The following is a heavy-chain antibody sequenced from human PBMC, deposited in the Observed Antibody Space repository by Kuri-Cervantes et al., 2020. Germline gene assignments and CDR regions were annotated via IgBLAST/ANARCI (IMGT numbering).Heavy chain of an antibody. D-gene: IGHD1-26*01. V-gene: IGHV3-72*01. Sequence: GESLKISCVASGLPFRSAWMSWVRQAPGKGLEWVGRTRNKANSYTTEYAASVKGRFTISRDDSKNSLYLQMNSLKTEDTAVYYCARGGHDGSYYGYYYYYMDVWGKGTTVTVSS. CDR1: GLPFRSAW. J-gene: IGHJ6*03. CDR3: ARGGHDGSYYGYYYYYMDV. CDR2: TRNKANSYTT.